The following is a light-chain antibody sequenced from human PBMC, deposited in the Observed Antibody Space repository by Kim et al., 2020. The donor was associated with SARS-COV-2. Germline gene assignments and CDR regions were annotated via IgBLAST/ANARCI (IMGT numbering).Light chain of an antibody. Sequence: TINCKSSQSVLYSSNNKNYLAWYQQKPGQPPKLLIYWASTRESGVPDRFSGSGSGTDFTLTISSLQAEDVAVYYCQQYYSTPWLTFGGGTKVDIK. J-gene: IGKJ4*01. CDR1: QSVLYSSNNKNY. V-gene: IGKV4-1*01. CDR3: QQYYSTPWLT. CDR2: WAS.